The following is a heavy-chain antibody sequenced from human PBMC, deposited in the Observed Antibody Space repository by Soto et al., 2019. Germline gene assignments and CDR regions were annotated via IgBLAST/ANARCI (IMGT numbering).Heavy chain of an antibody. CDR2: INPSGGST. CDR1: GYIFTSYY. D-gene: IGHD4-17*01. Sequence: QVQLVQSGAEVKKPGASVKVSCKASGYIFTSYYMHWVRQAPGQGLEWMGIINPSGGSTSYAQKFQGRVTMTRDTSTSTVYMELSSLRSEDTAVYYCATFTTTIAFDIWGQGTMVTVSS. V-gene: IGHV1-46*03. CDR3: ATFTTTIAFDI. J-gene: IGHJ3*02.